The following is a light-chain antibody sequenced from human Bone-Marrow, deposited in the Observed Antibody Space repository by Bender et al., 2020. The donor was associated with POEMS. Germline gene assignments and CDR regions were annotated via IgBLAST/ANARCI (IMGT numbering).Light chain of an antibody. CDR3: QTWGTGFWV. J-gene: IGLJ3*02. CDR2: LNSDGSH. V-gene: IGLV4-69*01. CDR1: SGHSSSP. Sequence: GASVQLTCTLSSGHSSSPIAWHQQQPEKGPRFLMKLNSDGSHRKGDGVPDRFSGSSSGAERYLTISSLQSEDEADYYCQTWGTGFWVFGGGTKLTVL.